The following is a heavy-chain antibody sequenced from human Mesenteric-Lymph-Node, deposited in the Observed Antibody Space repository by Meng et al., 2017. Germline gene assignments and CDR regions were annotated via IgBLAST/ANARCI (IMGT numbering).Heavy chain of an antibody. CDR2: ILYDGSNK. D-gene: IGHD3-10*01. Sequence: QVQLVESGGGVVQLGRSLRLSCAASGFTFASYAMHWVRQAPGKGLEWVAVILYDGSNKFYADSVKGRFTISRDNSRNTLYLQMNSLRPEDTAVYYCFWLGESHNWGQGALVTVSS. CDR1: GFTFASYA. CDR3: FWLGESHN. V-gene: IGHV3-30*03. J-gene: IGHJ4*02.